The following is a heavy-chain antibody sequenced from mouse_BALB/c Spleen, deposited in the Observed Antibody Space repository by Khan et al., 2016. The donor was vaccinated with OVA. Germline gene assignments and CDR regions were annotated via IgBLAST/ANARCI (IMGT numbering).Heavy chain of an antibody. J-gene: IGHJ2*01. CDR1: GFTFNSYG. Sequence: EVQLVESGGGLVQPGGSRKLSCAASGFTFNSYGMHWVRQAPEKGLEWVAYISGDSNTIYYADTVKGRFTISSDNPKNTLFLQMTSLMSEDTAMYYGATTYFCGYYFDYWGPGTTLTVS. CDR3: ATTYFCGYYFDY. V-gene: IGHV5-17*02. CDR2: ISGDSNTI. D-gene: IGHD1-1*01.